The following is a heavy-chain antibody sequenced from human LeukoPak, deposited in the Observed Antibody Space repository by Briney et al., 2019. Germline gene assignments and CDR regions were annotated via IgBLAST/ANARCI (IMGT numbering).Heavy chain of an antibody. CDR1: GFTFSSYA. CDR2: ISGSGGST. D-gene: IGHD5-12*01. Sequence: PGGSLRLSCAASGFTFSSYAMGWVRQAPGKGLEWVSAISGSGGSTYYADFVKGRFTISRDNSKNTLYLQMNSLRAEDTAVYYCAKASRIVATSYVDYWGQGTLVTVSS. V-gene: IGHV3-23*01. CDR3: AKASRIVATSYVDY. J-gene: IGHJ4*02.